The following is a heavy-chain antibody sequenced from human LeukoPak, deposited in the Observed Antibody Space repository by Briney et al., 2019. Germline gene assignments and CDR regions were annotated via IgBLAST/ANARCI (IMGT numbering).Heavy chain of an antibody. J-gene: IGHJ4*02. CDR3: TRCYGSGTPDDY. D-gene: IGHD3-10*01. CDR1: GFTFGDYA. CDR2: IRSKGYGGTT. V-gene: IGHV3-49*03. Sequence: PGGSLRLSCTAFGFTFGDYAMSWFRQAPGKGLEWVGFIRSKGYGGTTEYAASVKGRFIISRDESKNIAYLQMNSLKTEDTAVYYCTRCYGSGTPDDYWGQGTLVTVSS.